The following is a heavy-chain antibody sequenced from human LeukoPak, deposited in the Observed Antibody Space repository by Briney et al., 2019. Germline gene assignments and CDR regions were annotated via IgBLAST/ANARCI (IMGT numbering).Heavy chain of an antibody. Sequence: NPSETLSLTCTVSGGSISSSSYYWGWIRQPPGKGLEWIGRIYYSVSPYYNASLKSRGPISVDTSKNQFSLKLSSVTAADTAVYYCAREWELLYFDYWGQGTLVTVSS. CDR2: IYYSVSP. J-gene: IGHJ4*02. CDR3: AREWELLYFDY. D-gene: IGHD1-26*01. V-gene: IGHV4-39*02. CDR1: GGSISSSSYY.